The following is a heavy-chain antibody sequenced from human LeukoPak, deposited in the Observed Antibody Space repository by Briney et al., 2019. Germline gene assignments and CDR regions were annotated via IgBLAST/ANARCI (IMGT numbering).Heavy chain of an antibody. J-gene: IGHJ4*02. Sequence: KASETLSLTCTVPGDSVSNGNYYWSWLRRPPGKALEWIGYIYYTGKTYYNPSLEGRVTILVDTSRNHFSVKLSSVTAADTAVYYCARSQNYYGSGDYWSQGTLVTVSS. CDR1: GDSVSNGNYY. D-gene: IGHD3-10*01. CDR2: IYYTGKT. V-gene: IGHV4-61*03. CDR3: ARSQNYYGSGDY.